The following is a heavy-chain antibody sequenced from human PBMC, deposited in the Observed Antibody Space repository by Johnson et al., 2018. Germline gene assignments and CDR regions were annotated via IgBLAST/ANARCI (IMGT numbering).Heavy chain of an antibody. CDR1: ELTFSSYE. V-gene: IGHV3-30*03. CDR2: ISQDGRYK. Sequence: QVQLVESGGGVVQPKRSLRLSCAASELTFSSYEMHWVRQAPGKGLEWMAVISQDGRYKYYADSVKGRITISRDNSKKTLYVQMNSLRPEDTAAYYCATGGYRRSGPPDVWGKGTTVTVSS. J-gene: IGHJ6*04. D-gene: IGHD3-3*01. CDR3: ATGGYRRSGPPDV.